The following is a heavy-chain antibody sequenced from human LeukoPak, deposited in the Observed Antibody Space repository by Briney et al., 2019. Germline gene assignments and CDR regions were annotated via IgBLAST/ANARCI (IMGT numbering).Heavy chain of an antibody. CDR1: GGSISSSTYY. V-gene: IGHV4-39*07. CDR2: IYHSGST. Sequence: PSETLSLTCTVSGGSISSSTYYWGWIRQPPGKGLEWIGTIYHSGSTHYNPSLKSRATISVDTSKNQFSLKLSSVTAADTAVYYCAGEPRAPGIAAAGQHWYFDLWGRGTLVTVSS. J-gene: IGHJ2*01. D-gene: IGHD6-13*01. CDR3: AGEPRAPGIAAAGQHWYFDL.